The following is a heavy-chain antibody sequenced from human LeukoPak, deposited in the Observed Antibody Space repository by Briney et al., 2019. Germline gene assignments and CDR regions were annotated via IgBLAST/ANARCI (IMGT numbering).Heavy chain of an antibody. CDR2: IYYSGST. V-gene: IGHV4-59*12. D-gene: IGHD3-3*01. CDR3: AREKKASKTYYDFWSGYYTDY. CDR1: GGSISSYY. J-gene: IGHJ4*02. Sequence: SETLSLTCTVSGGSISSYYWSWIRQPPGKGLEWIGYIYYSGSTNYNPSLKSRVTISVDTSKNQFSLKLSSVTAADTAVYYCAREKKASKTYYDFWSGYYTDYWGQGTLVTVSS.